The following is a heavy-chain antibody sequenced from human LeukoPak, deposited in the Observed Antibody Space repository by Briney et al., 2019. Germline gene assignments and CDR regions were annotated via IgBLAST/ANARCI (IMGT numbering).Heavy chain of an antibody. CDR3: ARGQGWP. CDR1: GGSFRVYY. CDR2: INHSGST. V-gene: IGHV4-34*01. Sequence: PSETLSLTCAVYGGSFRVYYWSWIRQPPGKGLEWIGEINHSGSTNYNPSLKSRVTISVDTSKNQFSLKLSSVTAADTAVYYCARGQGWPWGQGTLVTVSS. D-gene: IGHD2-15*01. J-gene: IGHJ5*02.